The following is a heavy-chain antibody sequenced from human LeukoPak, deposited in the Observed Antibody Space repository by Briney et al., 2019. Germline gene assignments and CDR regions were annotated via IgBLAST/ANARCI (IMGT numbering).Heavy chain of an antibody. V-gene: IGHV4-39*01. CDR3: ASGGNQNYYYGMDV. CDR2: IYYSGST. Sequence: SETLSLPCTVSGGSISSSSYYWGWIRQPPGKGLGWIGSIYYSGSTYYNPSLKSRVTISVDTSKNQFSLKLSSVTAADTAVYYCASGGNQNYYYGMDVWGQGTTVTVSS. CDR1: GGSISSSSYY. D-gene: IGHD4-23*01. J-gene: IGHJ6*02.